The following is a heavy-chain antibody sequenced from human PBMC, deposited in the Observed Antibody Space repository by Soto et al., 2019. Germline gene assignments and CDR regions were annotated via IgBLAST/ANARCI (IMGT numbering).Heavy chain of an antibody. CDR1: GGTFSSYT. J-gene: IGHJ6*03. V-gene: IGHV1-69*02. CDR2: IIPILGIA. D-gene: IGHD3-10*01. CDR3: RKNYYMDV. Sequence: SVKVSCKASGGTFSSYTISWVRQAPGQGLEWMGRIIPILGIANYAQKFQGRVTITAADAAVYYCARQTRIDLYSFGSARGRKNYYMDVWGKGTTVTVSS.